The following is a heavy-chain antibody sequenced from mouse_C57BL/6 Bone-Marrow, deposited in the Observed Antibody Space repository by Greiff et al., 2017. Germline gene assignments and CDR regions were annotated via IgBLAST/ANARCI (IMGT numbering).Heavy chain of an antibody. V-gene: IGHV1-82*01. D-gene: IGHD2-4*01. CDR2: IYPGDGDT. J-gene: IGHJ2*01. CDR3: ARYSIYYDYDGRDY. CDR1: GYAFSSSW. Sequence: VQLQQSGPELVKPGASVKISCTASGYAFSSSWMNWVKQRPGKGLEWIGRIYPGDGDTNYNGKFKGKATLTADNSSSTAYMQLSSLTSEDSAVYCCARYSIYYDYDGRDYWGQGTTLTVSS.